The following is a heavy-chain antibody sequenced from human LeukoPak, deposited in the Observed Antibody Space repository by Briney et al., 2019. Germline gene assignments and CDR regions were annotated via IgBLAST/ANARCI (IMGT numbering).Heavy chain of an antibody. Sequence: KPSETLSLTCTVSGVSISSYYWSWIRQPPGKGLEWIGYIYYSGSTNYNPSLKSRVTISVDTSKNQFSLKLSSVTAADTAVYYCARWYYDTSGRYFDYWGQGTLVTVSS. J-gene: IGHJ4*02. D-gene: IGHD3-22*01. V-gene: IGHV4-59*01. CDR3: ARWYYDTSGRYFDY. CDR1: GVSISSYY. CDR2: IYYSGST.